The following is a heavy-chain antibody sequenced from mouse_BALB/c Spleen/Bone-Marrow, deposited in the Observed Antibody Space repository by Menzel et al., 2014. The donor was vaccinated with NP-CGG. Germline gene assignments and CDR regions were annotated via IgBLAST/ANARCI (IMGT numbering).Heavy chain of an antibody. V-gene: IGHV10-1*02. CDR1: GFTFNTYA. CDR2: IRSKSNNYAT. J-gene: IGHJ3*01. Sequence: EVQLVESGGGLVQPKGSLKLSCAASGFTFNTYAMNWVRQAPGKGLGWVARIRSKSNNYATYYADSVKDRFTISRDDSQSMLYLQMNDLKTEDTAMYYCVRHEGGYGYDAWFAYWGQGTLVTVSA. CDR3: VRHEGGYGYDAWFAY. D-gene: IGHD2-2*01.